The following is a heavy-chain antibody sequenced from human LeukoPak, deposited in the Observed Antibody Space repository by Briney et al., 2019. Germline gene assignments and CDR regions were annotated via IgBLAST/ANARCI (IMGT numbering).Heavy chain of an antibody. D-gene: IGHD6-6*01. CDR2: ISTYNGNT. Sequence: ASVKVSCKASSYTFTSYAISWVRQAPGQGLEWMGWISTYNGNTNYAQKLQGRVTMTTDTSTTTAYMELRSLRSDDTAVYYCARGGSPVYYYYMDVWGKGTTVTVSS. V-gene: IGHV1-18*01. CDR3: ARGGSPVYYYYMDV. CDR1: SYTFTSYA. J-gene: IGHJ6*03.